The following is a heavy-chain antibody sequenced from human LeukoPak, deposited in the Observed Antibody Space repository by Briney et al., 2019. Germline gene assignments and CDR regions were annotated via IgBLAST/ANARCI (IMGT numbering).Heavy chain of an antibody. Sequence: GESLRLSCTASGSTFSTYPMTWVRQAPGQGLEWVSAISGNSVTIYYADSVKGRFTISRDNSRNTLYLQMYSLRAEDTAVYYCAKILSGTYSFDLWGQGTLVTVSS. J-gene: IGHJ4*02. V-gene: IGHV3-23*01. D-gene: IGHD1-26*01. CDR1: GSTFSTYP. CDR2: ISGNSVTI. CDR3: AKILSGTYSFDL.